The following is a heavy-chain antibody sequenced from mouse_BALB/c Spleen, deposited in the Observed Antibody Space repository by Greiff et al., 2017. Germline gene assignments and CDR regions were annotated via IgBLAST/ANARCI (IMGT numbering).Heavy chain of an antibody. CDR1: GFNIKDTN. J-gene: IGHJ4*01. D-gene: IGHD2-10*02. CDR3: ARSGYGNYGGAMDY. V-gene: IGHV14-3*02. Sequence: EVQLQQSGAELVKPGASVKLSCTASGFNIKDTNMHWVKQRPEQGLEWIGRIDPANGNTKYDPKFQGKATITADTSSNTAYLQLSSLTSEDTAVYYCARSGYGNYGGAMDYWGQGTSVTVSS. CDR2: IDPANGNT.